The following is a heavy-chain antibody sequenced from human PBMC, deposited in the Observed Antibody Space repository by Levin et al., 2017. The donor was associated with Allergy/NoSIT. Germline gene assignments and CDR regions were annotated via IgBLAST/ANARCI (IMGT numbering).Heavy chain of an antibody. CDR1: GDSIISYY. V-gene: IGHV4-59*08. D-gene: IGHD1-14*01. J-gene: IGHJ5*02. CDR3: ARRSGGRGWFDP. Sequence: PSETLSLTCTVSGDSIISYYWSWIRQPPEMGLEWIGNIYYSGSTNYNPSLKSRVTISIDMSKNQFSLRLTSVTAADTAVYYCARRSGGRGWFDPWGQGTLVTVSS. CDR2: IYYSGST.